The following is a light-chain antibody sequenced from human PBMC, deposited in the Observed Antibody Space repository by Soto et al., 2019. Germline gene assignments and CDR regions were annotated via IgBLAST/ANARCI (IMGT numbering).Light chain of an antibody. CDR2: EVS. V-gene: IGKV2D-29*01. CDR1: QSLLNTDGRTY. CDR3: MQSLHIPWT. Sequence: EIVITQTPLSLSVTPGQPASISCESSQSLLNTDGRTYVYWYQQKPGQPPQLLISEVSYWFSGVPDRFSGSGSGTDFTLKISRVEAEDVGVYYCMQSLHIPWTFGQGTKVE. J-gene: IGKJ1*01.